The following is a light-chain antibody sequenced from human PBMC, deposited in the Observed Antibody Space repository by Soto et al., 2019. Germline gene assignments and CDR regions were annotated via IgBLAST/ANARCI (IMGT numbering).Light chain of an antibody. CDR3: QQYGALPYT. Sequence: DIVLTQSPGTLSLSPGERATLSCRASQSVSSSYFAWYQQKPGQAPRLLIYAASRRASGIPDRFSGSGSGTDFTLTINRLEPEDFAVYYCQQYGALPYTFGQGIKLEIK. V-gene: IGKV3-20*01. CDR1: QSVSSSY. J-gene: IGKJ2*01. CDR2: AAS.